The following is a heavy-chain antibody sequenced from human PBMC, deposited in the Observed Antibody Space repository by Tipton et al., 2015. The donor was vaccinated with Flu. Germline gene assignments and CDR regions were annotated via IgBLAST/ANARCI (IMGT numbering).Heavy chain of an antibody. CDR1: GYKFNEYY. Sequence: QVQLVQSGAEMRRPGASVKVSCKTSGYKFNEYYIHWVRQAPGQGLEWMGWINPHSGGTHYAGKFQDRVTVTWDTSTTTVYMDLISLTSDDMAVYFCARGMTALTPGIDYWGQGTLVTVSS. D-gene: IGHD2-21*02. CDR2: INPHSGGT. CDR3: ARGMTALTPGIDY. J-gene: IGHJ4*02. V-gene: IGHV1-2*02.